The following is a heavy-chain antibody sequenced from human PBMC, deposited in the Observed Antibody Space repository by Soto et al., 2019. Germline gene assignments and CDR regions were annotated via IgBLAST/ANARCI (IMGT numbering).Heavy chain of an antibody. D-gene: IGHD6-13*01. CDR2: IMPIFETA. V-gene: IGHV1-69*12. CDR3: ARVVAAAGEYFFDY. CDR1: GDSFSSYA. Sequence: QVQLVQSGAEVKKPGSSVKVSCRVSGDSFSSYAISWVRQAPGQGLEWMGGIMPIFETANYAQKFQDGVTITADESTRTAYMELSSLKSEDTAVNYCARVVAAAGEYFFDYWGQGTLVTVSS. J-gene: IGHJ4*02.